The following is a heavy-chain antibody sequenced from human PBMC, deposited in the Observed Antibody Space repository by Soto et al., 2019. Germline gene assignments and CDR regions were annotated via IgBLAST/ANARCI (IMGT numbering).Heavy chain of an antibody. CDR2: ISSSGGST. V-gene: IGHV3-23*01. J-gene: IGHJ6*02. CDR3: AKERWEGYGMDV. Sequence: EVQLLESGGGLVQPGGSLRLSCAASGFTFNNYAMSWVRQAPGKGLEWVSTISSSGGSTYYADSVKGRFTISRDNSKNTLYLQMNGLGDEDTAVYYCAKERWEGYGMDVGGQGTTVTVSS. CDR1: GFTFNNYA. D-gene: IGHD1-26*01.